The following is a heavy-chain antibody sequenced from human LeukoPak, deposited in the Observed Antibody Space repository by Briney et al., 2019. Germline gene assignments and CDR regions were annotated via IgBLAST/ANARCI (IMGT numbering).Heavy chain of an antibody. V-gene: IGHV5-10-1*01. J-gene: IGHJ4*02. CDR1: GYSFTSYW. CDR3: ARRNYYGSGSYYALSY. Sequence: GESLKISCNGSGYSFTSYWISWLRQMPGTGLEWMVRIDPSDSYTNYRPSFQGRVTISADKSISTAYLQWSSLKASDTAMYYCARRNYYGSGSYYALSYWGQGTLVTVSS. D-gene: IGHD3-10*01. CDR2: IDPSDSYT.